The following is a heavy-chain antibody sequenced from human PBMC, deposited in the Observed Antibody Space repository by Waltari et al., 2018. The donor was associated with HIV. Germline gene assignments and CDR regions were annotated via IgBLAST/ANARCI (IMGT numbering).Heavy chain of an antibody. D-gene: IGHD5-18*01. CDR1: GFTFNTFA. CDR2: ISGSGGTT. CDR3: AKAVMETAVSSPVDC. Sequence: EVQLVESGGGLVQPGGYLRLSCTPSGFTFNTFAMSWVRQAPGNGLEWVSVISGSGGTTYYADSVKGRFTVSRDNFKNTVYLQMNSLRAGDTAIYYCAKAVMETAVSSPVDCWGQGALVTVSS. V-gene: IGHV3-23*04. J-gene: IGHJ4*02.